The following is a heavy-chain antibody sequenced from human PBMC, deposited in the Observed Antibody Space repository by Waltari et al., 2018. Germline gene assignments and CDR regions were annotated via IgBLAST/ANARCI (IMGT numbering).Heavy chain of an antibody. CDR2: INHSGST. D-gene: IGHD6-19*01. CDR1: GGSFSGYY. CDR3: ARGLGGWYLGGGDY. J-gene: IGHJ4*02. V-gene: IGHV4-34*01. Sequence: QVQLQQWGAGLLKPSETLSLTCAVYGGSFSGYYWSWIRQPPGKGLEWIGEINHSGSTNYNPSLKSRVTISVDTSKSQFSLKLGSVTAVDTAVYYCARGLGGWYLGGGDYWGQGTLVTVSS.